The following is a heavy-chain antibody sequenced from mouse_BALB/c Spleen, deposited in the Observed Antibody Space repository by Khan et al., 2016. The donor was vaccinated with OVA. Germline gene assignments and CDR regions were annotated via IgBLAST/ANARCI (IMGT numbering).Heavy chain of an antibody. CDR1: GFAFISYD. V-gene: IGHV5-9*02. Sequence: EVELVESGGGLVKPGGSLKLSCAASGFAFISYDMSWVRQTPEKRLEWVATISSGGSYSYYPDSVKGRFTISRDIDRKTLYLQMSSLRSEDTAFYYCARPSYYGNPWFTYWGQVTLVTVSA. CDR2: ISSGGSYS. D-gene: IGHD2-10*01. J-gene: IGHJ3*01. CDR3: ARPSYYGNPWFTY.